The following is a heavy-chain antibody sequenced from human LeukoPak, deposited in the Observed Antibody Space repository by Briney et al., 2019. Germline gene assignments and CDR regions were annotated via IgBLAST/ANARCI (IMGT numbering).Heavy chain of an antibody. Sequence: GGSLRLSCAASGFTFSNAWMSWVRQAPGKGLKWVGRIKSKTDGGTTDYAAPVKGRFTISRDDSKNTLYLQMNSLKTEDTAVYYCTTQRYCSGGSCSDYWGQGTLVTVSS. CDR1: GFTFSNAW. CDR2: IKSKTDGGTT. CDR3: TTQRYCSGGSCSDY. J-gene: IGHJ4*02. D-gene: IGHD2-15*01. V-gene: IGHV3-15*01.